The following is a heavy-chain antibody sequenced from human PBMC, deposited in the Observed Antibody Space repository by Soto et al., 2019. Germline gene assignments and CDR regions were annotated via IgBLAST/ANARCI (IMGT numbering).Heavy chain of an antibody. CDR2: VYYSGST. CDR1: GASMTNYY. D-gene: IGHD3-16*01. Sequence: SETLSLTCPVSGASMTNYYGRWIRQAPGKGLEHIGYVYYSGSTNYNPSLKSRVTISVDTSDNQFSLKLSSVTAADTAIYYGARSGHTCGGDVGGQGILVTGTS. V-gene: IGHV4-59*01. J-gene: IGHJ4*02. CDR3: ARSGHTCGGDV.